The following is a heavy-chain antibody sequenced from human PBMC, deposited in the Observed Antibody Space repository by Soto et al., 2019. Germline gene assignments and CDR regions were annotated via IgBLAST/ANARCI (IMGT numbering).Heavy chain of an antibody. CDR2: IWYDGSNK. V-gene: IGHV3-33*01. CDR3: ARDNSYDSSGYFFDY. D-gene: IGHD3-22*01. Sequence: GSLRLSCAASGFTFSSYGMHWVRQAPGKGLEWVAVIWYDGSNKYYADSVKGRFTISRDNSKNTLYLQMNSLRAEDTAVYYCARDNSYDSSGYFFDYWGQGTLVTVSS. CDR1: GFTFSSYG. J-gene: IGHJ4*02.